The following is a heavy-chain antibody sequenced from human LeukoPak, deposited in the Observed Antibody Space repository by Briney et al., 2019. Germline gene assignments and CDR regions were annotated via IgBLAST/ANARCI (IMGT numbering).Heavy chain of an antibody. Sequence: SETLSLTCTVSGGSISSYYWSWIRQPAGKGLEWIGRIYTSGSTNYNPSLKSRVTMSVDTSKNQFSLKLSSVTAADTAVYYCARLSVVAATEPEYYYGMDVWGQGTTVTASS. V-gene: IGHV4-4*07. CDR3: ARLSVVAATEPEYYYGMDV. D-gene: IGHD2-15*01. CDR1: GGSISSYY. J-gene: IGHJ6*02. CDR2: IYTSGST.